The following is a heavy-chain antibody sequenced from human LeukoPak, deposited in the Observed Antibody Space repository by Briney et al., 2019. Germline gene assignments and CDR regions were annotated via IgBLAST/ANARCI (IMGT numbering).Heavy chain of an antibody. CDR3: TRQPDQQPASFDS. CDR2: TYYRSQWGH. CDR1: GDSVSSDTAA. Sequence: SQTLSLTCAISGDSVSSDTAAWNWIRQSPSRGLEWLGRTYYRSQWGHDFAFFVKNRMRVDADTSRNQFSLHLNSVTPEDTAIYYCTRQPDQQPASFDSWGQGTLVTVSS. D-gene: IGHD6-13*01. V-gene: IGHV6-1*01. J-gene: IGHJ4*02.